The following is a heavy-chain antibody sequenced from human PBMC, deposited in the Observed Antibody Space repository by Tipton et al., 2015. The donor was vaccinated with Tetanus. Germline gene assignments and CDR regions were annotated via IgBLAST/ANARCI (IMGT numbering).Heavy chain of an antibody. D-gene: IGHD6-13*01. Sequence: TLSLTCAVSGGSFTDFYWSWIRQVPGQGLVWIGEINHSGTANKNPSLKSRVTMSVDTSNRQFSLSLDSVTAADTGVYFCAGVTAQRTELYFDHWGQGTLVTVSS. CDR2: INHSGTA. CDR3: AGVTAQRTELYFDH. V-gene: IGHV4-34*01. CDR1: GGSFTDFY. J-gene: IGHJ4*02.